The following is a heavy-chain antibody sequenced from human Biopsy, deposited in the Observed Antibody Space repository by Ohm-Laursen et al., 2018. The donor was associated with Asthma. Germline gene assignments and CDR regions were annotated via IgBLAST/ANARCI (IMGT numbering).Heavy chain of an antibody. D-gene: IGHD3-9*01. CDR3: ARTYYGVLTGQVNDAFAI. J-gene: IGHJ3*02. CDR1: GSTFINSA. Sequence: ASVKVSCKASGSTFINSAIHWVRQAPGQRLEWMGWINADKVNTKHSQKIPGRVTITRDTSASTAYMELSSLRSEDTAVYYCARTYYGVLTGQVNDAFAIWGQGTMVTVSS. V-gene: IGHV1-3*01. CDR2: INADKVNT.